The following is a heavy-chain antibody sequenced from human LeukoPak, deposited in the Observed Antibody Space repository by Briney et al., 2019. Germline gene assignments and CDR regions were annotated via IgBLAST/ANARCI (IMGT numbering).Heavy chain of an antibody. CDR2: ISYDGSNK. Sequence: GGSLRLSCAAPGFTFSSYAMHWVRQAPGKGLEWVAVISYDGSNKYYADSVKGRFTISRDNSKNTLYLQMNSLRAEDTAVYYCARDWDDSSGYCDYWGQGTLVTVSS. CDR1: GFTFSSYA. V-gene: IGHV3-30-3*01. CDR3: ARDWDDSSGYCDY. J-gene: IGHJ4*02. D-gene: IGHD3-22*01.